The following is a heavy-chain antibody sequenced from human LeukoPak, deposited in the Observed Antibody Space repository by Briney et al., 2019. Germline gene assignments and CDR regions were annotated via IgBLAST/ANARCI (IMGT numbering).Heavy chain of an antibody. D-gene: IGHD2-2*01. CDR3: ARYCSSNSCPRISDAFDI. J-gene: IGHJ3*02. CDR1: GGSISSYY. Sequence: KPSETLSLTCTVSGGSISSYYWSWIRQPPGKGLEWIGYIYYSGSTYYNPSLKSRVTISVDTSKNQFSLKLSSVTAADTAVYYWARYCSSNSCPRISDAFDIWGQRKMVTVSS. V-gene: IGHV4-59*08. CDR2: IYYSGST.